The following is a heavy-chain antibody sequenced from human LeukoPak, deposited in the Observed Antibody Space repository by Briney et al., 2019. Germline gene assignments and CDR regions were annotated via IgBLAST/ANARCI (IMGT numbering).Heavy chain of an antibody. Sequence: SETLSLTCTASGGSISSYYWSWIRQPPGKGLEWIGYIYYSGSTNYNPSLKSRVTISVDTSKNQFSLKLSSVTAADTAVYYCARHEAWFDPWGQGTLVTVSS. J-gene: IGHJ5*02. CDR2: IYYSGST. V-gene: IGHV4-59*08. CDR1: GGSISSYY. CDR3: ARHEAWFDP.